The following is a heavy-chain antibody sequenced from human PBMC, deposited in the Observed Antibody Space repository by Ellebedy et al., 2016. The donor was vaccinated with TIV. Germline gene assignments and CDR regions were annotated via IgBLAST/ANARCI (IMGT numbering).Heavy chain of an antibody. J-gene: IGHJ4*02. D-gene: IGHD2-21*02. CDR1: GFTFSNHA. CDR2: ISFDGRNE. V-gene: IGHV3-30*10. CDR3: ARDAEGDFAVN. Sequence: GESLKISCAASGFTFSNHAIHWLRQAPGKGLEWVAVISFDGRNERYTQSVKGRFTISRDNSKNTVFLQMNSLRTEDRALYYCARDAEGDFAVNWGQGTLVIVST.